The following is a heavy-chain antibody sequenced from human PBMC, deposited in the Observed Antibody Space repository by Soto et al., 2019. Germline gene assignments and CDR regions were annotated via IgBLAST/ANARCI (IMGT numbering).Heavy chain of an antibody. CDR1: GYSFTSYW. J-gene: IGHJ6*02. CDR2: IYPGDSDT. CDR3: ARHAEDDYYYYGMDA. Sequence: GESLKISCKGSGYSFTSYWIGWVRQMPGKGLEWMGIIYPGDSDTRYSPSFQGQVTISADKSISTAYLQWSSLKASDTAMYYCARHAEDDYYYYGMDAWGQGTTVTVSS. V-gene: IGHV5-51*01.